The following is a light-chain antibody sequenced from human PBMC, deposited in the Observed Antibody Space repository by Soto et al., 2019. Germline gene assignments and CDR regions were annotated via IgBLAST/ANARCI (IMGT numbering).Light chain of an antibody. CDR3: CSYTSSATWV. CDR2: NVN. V-gene: IGLV2-11*01. CDR1: SSDVGSYDY. Sequence: QSALIQPPSVSRSPGQSVTISCTGTSSDVGSYDYVSWYQHHPGTVPKPMIYNVNTRPSGVPDRFSGSKSGNTASMTISGLQAEDEANYLCCSYTSSATWVFGGGTKLTVL. J-gene: IGLJ3*02.